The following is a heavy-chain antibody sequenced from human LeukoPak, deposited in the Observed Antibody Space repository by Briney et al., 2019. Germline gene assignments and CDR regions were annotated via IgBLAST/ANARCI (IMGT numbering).Heavy chain of an antibody. CDR1: GGTFSSYA. J-gene: IGHJ4*02. CDR3: ARDTSSGEWLSDY. Sequence: ASVKVSCKASGGTFSSYAISWVRQAPGQGLEWMGRIIPILGIANYAQKFQGRVTITADKSTSTAYMELSSLRSEDTAVYYCARDTSSGEWLSDYWGQGTLVTVSS. V-gene: IGHV1-69*04. D-gene: IGHD6-19*01. CDR2: IIPILGIA.